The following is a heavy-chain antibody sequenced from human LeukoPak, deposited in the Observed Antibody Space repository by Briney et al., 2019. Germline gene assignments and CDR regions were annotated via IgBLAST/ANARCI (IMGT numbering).Heavy chain of an antibody. V-gene: IGHV4-59*01. CDR3: AKEPKYSSSWYGVDY. D-gene: IGHD6-13*01. CDR1: GGSISSYY. CDR2: IYYSGST. Sequence: SETLSLTCTVSGGSISSYYWSWIRQPPGKGLEWIGYIYYSGSTNYNPSLKSRVTISVDTSKNQFSLKLSSVTAADTAVYYCAKEPKYSSSWYGVDYWGQGTLVTVSS. J-gene: IGHJ4*02.